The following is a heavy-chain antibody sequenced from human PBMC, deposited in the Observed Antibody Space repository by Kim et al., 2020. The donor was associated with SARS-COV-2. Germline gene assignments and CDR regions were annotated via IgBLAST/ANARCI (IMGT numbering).Heavy chain of an antibody. CDR1: GFTFSSYG. D-gene: IGHD2-2*02. CDR3: AKATGIYCSSTSCYTRPYYYYYYMDV. CDR2: ISYDGSNK. Sequence: GGSLRLSCAASGFTFSSYGMHWVRQAPGKGLEWVAVISYDGSNKYYADSVKGRFTISRDNSKNTLYLQMNSLRAEDTAVYYCAKATGIYCSSTSCYTRPYYYYYYMDVWGKGTTVTVSS. V-gene: IGHV3-30*18. J-gene: IGHJ6*03.